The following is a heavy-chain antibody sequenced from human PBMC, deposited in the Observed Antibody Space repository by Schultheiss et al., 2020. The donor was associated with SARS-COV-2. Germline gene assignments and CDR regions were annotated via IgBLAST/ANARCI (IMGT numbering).Heavy chain of an antibody. Sequence: GGSLRLSCAASGFTFSSYAMHWVRQAAGKGLEWVSSISSSSSYIYYADSVKGRFTISRDNSKSTLYLQMGSLRTEDMAVYYCARSPLYYYYYYMDVWGKGTTVTVSS. CDR3: ARSPLYYYYYYMDV. CDR1: GFTFSSYA. CDR2: ISSSSSYI. V-gene: IGHV3-21*01. J-gene: IGHJ6*03.